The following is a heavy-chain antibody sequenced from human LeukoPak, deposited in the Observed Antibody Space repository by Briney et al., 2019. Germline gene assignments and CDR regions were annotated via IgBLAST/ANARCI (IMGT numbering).Heavy chain of an antibody. CDR1: GGSISSSSYY. CDR2: IYYSGGT. D-gene: IGHD2/OR15-2a*01. Sequence: SETLSLTCTVSGGSISSSSYYWGWIRQPPGKGLEWIGSIYYSGGTYYNPSLKSRVTISVDTSKNQFSLKLSSVTAADTAVYYCARKNDFDIWGQGTLVTVSS. V-gene: IGHV4-39*01. CDR3: ARKNDFDI. J-gene: IGHJ3*02.